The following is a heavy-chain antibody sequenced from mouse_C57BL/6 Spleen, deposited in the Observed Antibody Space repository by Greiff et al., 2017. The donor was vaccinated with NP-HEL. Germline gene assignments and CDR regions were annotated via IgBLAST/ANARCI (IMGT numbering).Heavy chain of an antibody. D-gene: IGHD1-1*01. V-gene: IGHV3-6*01. J-gene: IGHJ4*01. CDR3: ARASVLRYYAMDY. CDR2: ISYDGSN. Sequence: EVQRVESGPGLVKPSQSLSLTCSVTGYSITSGYYWNWIRQFPGNKLEWMGYISYDGSNNYNPSLKNRISITRDTSKNQFFLKLNSVTTEDTATYYCARASVLRYYAMDYWGQGTSVTVSS. CDR1: GYSITSGYY.